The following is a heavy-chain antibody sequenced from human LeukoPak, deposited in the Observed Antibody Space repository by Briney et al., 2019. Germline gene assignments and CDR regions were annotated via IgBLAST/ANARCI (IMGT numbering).Heavy chain of an antibody. CDR2: IIPIFGTA. CDR1: GYTFTSYD. V-gene: IGHV1-69*13. Sequence: ASVKVSCKASGYTFTSYDISWVRQAPGQGLEWMGGIIPIFGTANYAQKFQGRVTITADESTSTAYMELSSLRSEDTAVYYCARSVAYGDYYYNWFDPWGQGTLVTVSS. D-gene: IGHD4-17*01. CDR3: ARSVAYGDYYYNWFDP. J-gene: IGHJ5*02.